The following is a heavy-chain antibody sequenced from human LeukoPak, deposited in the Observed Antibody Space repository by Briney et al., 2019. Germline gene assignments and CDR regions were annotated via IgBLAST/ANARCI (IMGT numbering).Heavy chain of an antibody. V-gene: IGHV3-7*01. D-gene: IGHD6-19*01. CDR3: AKDLTRSGPTGPGPMDLDY. CDR2: IKTDGSEK. Sequence: PGGSLRLSCEGSGFTFSNYWMGWVRQAPGKGLQWVANIKTDGSEKYYVDSVKGRFTISRDNAKNSLYLQMNSLRAEDTAVYYCAKDLTRSGPTGPGPMDLDYWGQGTLVTVSS. J-gene: IGHJ4*02. CDR1: GFTFSNYW.